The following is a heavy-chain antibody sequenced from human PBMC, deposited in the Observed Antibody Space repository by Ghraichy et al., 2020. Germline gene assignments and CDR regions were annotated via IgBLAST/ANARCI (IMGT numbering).Heavy chain of an antibody. CDR3: AREPLASDTGFDP. CDR2: IYYSGST. Sequence: SETLSLTCSVSGGSISSYYWSWIRQPPGKGLEWIGYIYYSGSTNYNPSLKSRVTISVDTSKNQFSLKLSSVTAADTAVYYCAREPLASDTGFDPWGQGTLVTVSS. J-gene: IGHJ5*02. V-gene: IGHV4-59*01. CDR1: GGSISSYY. D-gene: IGHD2-2*02.